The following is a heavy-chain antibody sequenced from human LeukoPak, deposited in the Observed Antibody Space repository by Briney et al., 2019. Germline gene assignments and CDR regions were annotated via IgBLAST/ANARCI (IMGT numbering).Heavy chain of an antibody. D-gene: IGHD3-22*01. J-gene: IGHJ4*02. CDR1: GGTFSSYA. CDR3: ARALTHYYDSSGYFH. CDR2: IIPILGIA. Sequence: SVTVSCKASGGTFSSYAIRWVRQAPGQGLAWMGRIIPILGIANYAQKFQGRVTITADKSTSTAYMELSSLRSEDTAVYYCARALTHYYDSSGYFHWGQGTLVTVSS. V-gene: IGHV1-69*04.